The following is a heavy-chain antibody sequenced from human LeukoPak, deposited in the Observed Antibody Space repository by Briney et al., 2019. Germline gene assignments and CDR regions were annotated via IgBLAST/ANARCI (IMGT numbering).Heavy chain of an antibody. J-gene: IGHJ4*02. CDR3: AKSEYYDFWSGYFPDY. CDR2: ISGSGGST. V-gene: IGHV3-23*01. CDR1: GFTFSSYA. D-gene: IGHD3-3*01. Sequence: GGSLRLSCAASGFTFSSYAMSWVRQAPGKGLEWVSAISGSGGSTYYADSVKGRFTISRDNSKNTLYLQTNSLRAEDTAVYYCAKSEYYDFWSGYFPDYWGQGTLVTVSS.